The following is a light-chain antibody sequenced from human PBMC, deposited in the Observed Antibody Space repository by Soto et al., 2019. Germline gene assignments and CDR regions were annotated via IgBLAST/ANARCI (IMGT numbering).Light chain of an antibody. CDR3: QQYNNWLTWT. Sequence: IVMTQSPATLSVSPGERATLSCRASQNIYSNVAWYQQRPGQAPRLLIYRASTRATGIPARFSGSGSGTEFTLTISSLQSEDFAVYYCQQYNNWLTWTFGQGTKVDIK. V-gene: IGKV3-15*01. J-gene: IGKJ1*01. CDR1: QNIYSN. CDR2: RAS.